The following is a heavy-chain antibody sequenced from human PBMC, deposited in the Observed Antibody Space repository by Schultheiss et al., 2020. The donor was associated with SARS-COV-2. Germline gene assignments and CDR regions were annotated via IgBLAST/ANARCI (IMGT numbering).Heavy chain of an antibody. Sequence: SETLSLTCAVSGGSISSSNWWSWVRQPPGKGLEWIGEIYHSGSTNYNPSLKSRVTISVDTSKNQFSLKLSSVTAADTAVYYCARYLYSSSWYYDYWGQGTLVTVSS. CDR3: ARYLYSSSWYYDY. J-gene: IGHJ4*02. CDR1: GGSISSSNW. D-gene: IGHD6-13*01. V-gene: IGHV4-4*02. CDR2: IYHSGST.